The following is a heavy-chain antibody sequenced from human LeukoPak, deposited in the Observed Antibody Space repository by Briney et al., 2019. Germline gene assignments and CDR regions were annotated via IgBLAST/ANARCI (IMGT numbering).Heavy chain of an antibody. Sequence: GGSLRLSCAASGFTVSDNYMSWVRQAPGKGLEWVSVFYSGAIPQYADSVKGRFTISRDNAKNSLYLQMNSLRADDTAVYYCAREGTTGDDYWGQGTLVTVSS. CDR2: FYSGAIP. D-gene: IGHD1-1*01. CDR1: GFTVSDNY. CDR3: AREGTTGDDY. V-gene: IGHV3-53*01. J-gene: IGHJ4*02.